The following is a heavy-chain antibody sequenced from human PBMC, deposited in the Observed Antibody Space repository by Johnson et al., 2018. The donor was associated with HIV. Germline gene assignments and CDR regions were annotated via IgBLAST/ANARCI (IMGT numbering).Heavy chain of an antibody. V-gene: IGHV3-7*01. CDR1: GFTFSRYW. CDR3: ARDGVVVVPGGWCAFDI. Sequence: VQLVESGGGLVQPGGSLRLSCAASGFTFSRYWMSWVRQAPGKGLEWVANIKQDGSEKYYVDSVKGRFTISRDNAKNSLYLQMNSLRAEDTAVYYCARDGVVVVPGGWCAFDIWGQGPLVTVSS. J-gene: IGHJ3*02. CDR2: IKQDGSEK. D-gene: IGHD2-15*01.